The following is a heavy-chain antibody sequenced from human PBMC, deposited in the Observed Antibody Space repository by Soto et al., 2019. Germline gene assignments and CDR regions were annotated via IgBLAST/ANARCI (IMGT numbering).Heavy chain of an antibody. D-gene: IGHD1-1*01. CDR2: IYYTGST. J-gene: IGHJ5*02. V-gene: IGHV4-59*01. CDR1: GGSISNYW. Sequence: QVQLQESGPGLVKVSETLSLTCTVSGGSISNYWWNWIRQSPGKGLEWMGNIYYTGSTKYNPSLQSRDTISVDTSKSQFSLRLSSVTAAEAAIYYCARDRDWNDGFDPWGQGILVTVSS. CDR3: ARDRDWNDGFDP.